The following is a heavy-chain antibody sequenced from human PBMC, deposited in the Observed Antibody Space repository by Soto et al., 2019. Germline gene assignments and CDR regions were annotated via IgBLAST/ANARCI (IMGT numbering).Heavy chain of an antibody. CDR2: IYYSGST. V-gene: IGHV4-39*01. CDR1: GGSISSSSYY. Sequence: QLQLQESGPGLVKPSETLSLTCTVSGGSISSSSYYWGWIRQPPGKGLEWIGSIYYSGSTYYNPSLKSRVTISVDTSKNQFSLKLSSVTAADTAVYYCARFYYGSGSQGDYWGQGTLVTVSS. CDR3: ARFYYGSGSQGDY. D-gene: IGHD3-10*01. J-gene: IGHJ4*02.